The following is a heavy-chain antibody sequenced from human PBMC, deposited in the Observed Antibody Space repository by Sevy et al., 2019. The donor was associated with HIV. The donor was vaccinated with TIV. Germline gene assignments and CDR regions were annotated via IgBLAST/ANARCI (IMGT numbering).Heavy chain of an antibody. Sequence: GGSLRLSCAASGFTFSDYYMSWIRQAPGKGLEWISCISGSGTTIYYADSVKGRFTISRDNAKNSLYLQMNSLRADDTAVYYCARETGYSSGWSPSDYWGQRTLVTVSS. J-gene: IGHJ4*02. V-gene: IGHV3-11*01. CDR1: GFTFSDYY. CDR2: ISGSGTTI. CDR3: ARETGYSSGWSPSDY. D-gene: IGHD6-19*01.